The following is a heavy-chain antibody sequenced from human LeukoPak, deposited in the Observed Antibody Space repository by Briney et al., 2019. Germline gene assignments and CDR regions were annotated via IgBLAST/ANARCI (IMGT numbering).Heavy chain of an antibody. Sequence: GGSLRLSCAASGFTFSSYEMNCVRQAPGKGLEWVSYISSSGSTIYYADSVKGRFTISRDNAKNSLYLQMNSLRAEDTAVYYCARESGYDPGLDYWGQGTLVTVSS. D-gene: IGHD5-12*01. J-gene: IGHJ4*02. CDR2: ISSSGSTI. V-gene: IGHV3-48*03. CDR1: GFTFSSYE. CDR3: ARESGYDPGLDY.